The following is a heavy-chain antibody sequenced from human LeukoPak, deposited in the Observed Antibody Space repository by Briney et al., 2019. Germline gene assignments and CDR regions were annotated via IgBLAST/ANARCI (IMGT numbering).Heavy chain of an antibody. CDR2: ISSSSSYI. CDR3: ASFHKQLVTY. D-gene: IGHD6-6*01. Sequence: GGSLRLSCAASGFTFSTYSMNWVHQAPGRGLEWVSSISSSSSYIYYADSVKGRFTISRDNAKNSLYLQMNSLRAEDTAVYYCASFHKQLVTYWGQGTLVTVSS. J-gene: IGHJ4*02. CDR1: GFTFSTYS. V-gene: IGHV3-21*01.